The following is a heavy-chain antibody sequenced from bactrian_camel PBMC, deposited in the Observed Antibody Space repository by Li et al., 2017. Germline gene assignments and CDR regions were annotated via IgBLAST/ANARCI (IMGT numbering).Heavy chain of an antibody. D-gene: IGHD4*01. J-gene: IGHJ4*01. CDR3: AGVEIDRLCRWTEFTY. V-gene: IGHV3S6*01. Sequence: HVQLVESGGGSVEAGGSLRLSCVASGFAFSSYCLAWFRQVPGEERTAVASIDNDYSTEYAASVKGRFTVSKDNAKNTLYLQMNNLQPDDTAMYYCAGVEIDRLCRWTEFTYWGQGTQVTVS. CDR1: GFAFSSYC. CDR2: IDNDYST.